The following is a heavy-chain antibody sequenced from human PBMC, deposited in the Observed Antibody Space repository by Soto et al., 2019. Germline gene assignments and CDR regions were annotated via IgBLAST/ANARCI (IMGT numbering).Heavy chain of an antibody. CDR1: GGSISSYY. Sequence: SETLSLTCTVSGGSISSYYWSWIRQPPGKGLEWIGYIYYSGSTNYNPSLKSRVTISVATSKNQFSLKLSSVTAADTAVYYCARHAQGFWSGTPGAWWFDPWGQGTLVTVSS. V-gene: IGHV4-59*08. CDR2: IYYSGST. D-gene: IGHD3-3*01. CDR3: ARHAQGFWSGTPGAWWFDP. J-gene: IGHJ5*02.